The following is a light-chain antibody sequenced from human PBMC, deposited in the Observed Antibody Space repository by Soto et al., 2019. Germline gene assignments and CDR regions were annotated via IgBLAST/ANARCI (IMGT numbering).Light chain of an antibody. Sequence: DIVMTQSPDSLTVSLGERATINCKSSRSVFYNPDIKNYFAWYQQKPGQPPKLLIYWASTRASGVPDRFSGSGSGTYFTLTISSLQAEDVAVYYCKQYYGTSWTFGQGTKVEIK. CDR3: KQYYGTSWT. J-gene: IGKJ1*01. V-gene: IGKV4-1*01. CDR2: WAS. CDR1: RSVFYNPDIKNY.